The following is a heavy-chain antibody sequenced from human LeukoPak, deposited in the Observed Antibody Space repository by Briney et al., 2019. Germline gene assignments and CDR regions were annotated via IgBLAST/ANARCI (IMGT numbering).Heavy chain of an antibody. D-gene: IGHD1-14*01. CDR2: IKQDGSQK. CDR3: ARDSTYNLDY. CDR1: GFTFSSHW. J-gene: IGHJ4*02. V-gene: IGHV3-7*01. Sequence: GGSLRLSCAASGFTFSSHWMSWVRQAPGKGLEWVANIKQDGSQKNYVDSVKGRFTISRDNAKNSLYLQMISLRAEDTAVYYCARDSTYNLDYWGQGTLVTVSS.